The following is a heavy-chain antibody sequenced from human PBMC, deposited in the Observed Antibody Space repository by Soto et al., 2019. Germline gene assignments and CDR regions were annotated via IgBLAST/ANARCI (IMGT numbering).Heavy chain of an antibody. J-gene: IGHJ4*02. CDR3: ARVGGSYLGDFDD. V-gene: IGHV1-18*04. CDR1: VYTFTSYG. D-gene: IGHD1-26*01. CDR2: ISAYNGNT. Sequence: VASVKVSCNSSVYTFTSYGMIWVRPAPGQGLEWMGWISAYNGNTNYAQKLQGRVTMTTDTSTSTAYMELRSLRSDDTAVYYCARVGGSYLGDFDDWCQGTL.